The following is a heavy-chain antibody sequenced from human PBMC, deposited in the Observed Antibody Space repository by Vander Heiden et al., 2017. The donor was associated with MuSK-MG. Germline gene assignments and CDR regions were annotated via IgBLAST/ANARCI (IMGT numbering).Heavy chain of an antibody. CDR3: ARDDPALAY. Sequence: QVQLVQSGAEVKKPGVSVRVSCKASGYTFTTYIMHWVRQAHGQRPEWMGWSHAGNDYTEYSQRFQGRLTITRDTSARTAYMDLSSLTSEYSSVYYCARDDPALAYWGQGTLVIVSS. V-gene: IGHV1-3*01. CDR2: SHAGNDYT. J-gene: IGHJ4*02. D-gene: IGHD3-3*02. CDR1: GYTFTTYI.